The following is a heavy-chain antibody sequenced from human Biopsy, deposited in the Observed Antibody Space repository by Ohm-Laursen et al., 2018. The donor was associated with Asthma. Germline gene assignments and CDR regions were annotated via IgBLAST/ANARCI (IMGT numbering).Heavy chain of an antibody. J-gene: IGHJ5*02. V-gene: IGHV3-23*01. Sequence: SLRLSCTASGFTFSSSAMSWVRQAPGKGLERVSVISSGGGTIDYADSVKGRFTISRNISTNTVYLQMDSLSADDTAVYYCAKVGHGYGDYVGYLDPWGQGTLVTVSS. CDR1: GFTFSSSA. CDR3: AKVGHGYGDYVGYLDP. CDR2: ISSGGGTI. D-gene: IGHD4-17*01.